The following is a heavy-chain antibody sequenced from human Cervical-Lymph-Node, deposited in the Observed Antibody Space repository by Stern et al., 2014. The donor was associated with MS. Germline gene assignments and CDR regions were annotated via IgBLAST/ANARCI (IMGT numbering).Heavy chain of an antibody. CDR2: INTGVGHT. J-gene: IGHJ5*02. CDR3: AATPPLHPPLDT. CDR1: GYTFTDYA. Sequence: QVQLMQSGAEVKKPGASVKVSCKATGYTFTDYAMHWVRQAPGQRLEWMGWINTGVGHTKYSQKFQGRVTITRDKSANTAYLTLNSLRSEDAAVYYGAATPPLHPPLDTWGQGTLVIVSS. V-gene: IGHV1-3*04.